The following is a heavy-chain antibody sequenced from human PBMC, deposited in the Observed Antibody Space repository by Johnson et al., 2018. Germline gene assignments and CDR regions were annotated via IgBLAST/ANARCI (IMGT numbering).Heavy chain of an antibody. J-gene: IGHJ3*02. D-gene: IGHD1-26*01. CDR2: IRSKPSGGTP. Sequence: VQLVESGGGLVQPGRSLRLSCTASGFTFGDYAMSWFRQAPGKGLVWVGFIRSKPSGGTPEYAASVKGRFTIPRDDSKSIAYLQMNSLKTGDTAVYYCTRYAYSGSYLGRGAFDIWGQGTMVTVSS. CDR1: GFTFGDYA. CDR3: TRYAYSGSYLGRGAFDI. V-gene: IGHV3-49*03.